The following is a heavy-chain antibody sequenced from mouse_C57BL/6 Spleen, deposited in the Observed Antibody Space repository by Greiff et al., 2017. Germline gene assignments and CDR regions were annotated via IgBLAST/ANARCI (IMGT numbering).Heavy chain of an antibody. CDR3: ARALYSNYVPYAMDY. J-gene: IGHJ4*01. V-gene: IGHV1-52*01. CDR1: GYTFTSYW. CDR2: IDPSDSET. D-gene: IGHD2-5*01. Sequence: VQLQQSGAELVRPGSSVKLSCKASGYTFTSYWMHWVKQRPIQGLEWIGNIDPSDSETHYNQKFKDKATLTVDKSSSTAYMQLSSLTSEDSAVYYCARALYSNYVPYAMDYWGQGTSVTVSS.